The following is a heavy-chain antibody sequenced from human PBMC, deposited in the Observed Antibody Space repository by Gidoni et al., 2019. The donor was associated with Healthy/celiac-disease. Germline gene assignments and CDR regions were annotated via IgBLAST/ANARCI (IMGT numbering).Heavy chain of an antibody. J-gene: IGHJ3*02. CDR1: GFTFSRYR. CDR2: ISSSSSYI. CDR3: ASPTQYSSGWYAFDI. D-gene: IGHD6-19*01. Sequence: EVQLVESGGGLVKPGGSLRLSCAASGFTFSRYRMNWVRQAPGKGLEWVSSISSSSSYIYYADSVKGRFTISRDNAKNSLYLQMNSLRAEDTAVYYCASPTQYSSGWYAFDIWGQGTMVTVSS. V-gene: IGHV3-21*01.